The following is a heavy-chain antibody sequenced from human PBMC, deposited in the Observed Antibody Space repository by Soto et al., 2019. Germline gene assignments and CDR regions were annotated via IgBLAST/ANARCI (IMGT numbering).Heavy chain of an antibody. CDR2: IIPILGIA. D-gene: IGHD3-10*01. CDR3: ARSMVRGVMGDTWFDP. V-gene: IGHV1-69*02. CDR1: GGTFSSYT. Sequence: QVQLVQSGAEVKKPGSSVKVSCKASGGTFSSYTISWVRQAPGQGLEWMGRIIPILGIANYAQKFQGRVTITADKSTSTAYMDLSSLRSEDTAVYYCARSMVRGVMGDTWFDPWGQGTLVTVSS. J-gene: IGHJ5*02.